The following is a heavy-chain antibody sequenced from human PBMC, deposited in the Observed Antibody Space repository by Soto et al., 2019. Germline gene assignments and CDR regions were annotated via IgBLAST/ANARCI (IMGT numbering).Heavy chain of an antibody. CDR1: GFTFSRYG. CDR2: ITGSGGTT. V-gene: IGHV3-23*01. D-gene: IGHD1-1*01. CDR3: AKDRLEGACAAFDS. Sequence: EVQLLESGGGLVQTGGSLRLSCAASGFTFSRYGMSWVRQAPGQGLEWVSRITGSGGTTYYADSVKGRFTISRDNSKNTLYLQMNSLRAEDTALYYCAKDRLEGACAAFDSWGQGALVTVSS. J-gene: IGHJ4*02.